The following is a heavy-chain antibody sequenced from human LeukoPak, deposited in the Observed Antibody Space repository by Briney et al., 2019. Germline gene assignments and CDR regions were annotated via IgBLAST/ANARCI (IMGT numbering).Heavy chain of an antibody. J-gene: IGHJ6*02. CDR2: IYYSGST. CDR1: GGSISSGDYY. Sequence: SETLSLTCTVSGGSISSGDYYWSWIRQPPGKGLEWIGYIYYSGSTYYNPSLKSRVTISVDTSKNQFSLKLSSVTAADTAVYYCARVGGVGATHYYGMDVWGQGTTVTVSS. V-gene: IGHV4-30-4*01. CDR3: ARVGGVGATHYYGMDV. D-gene: IGHD1-26*01.